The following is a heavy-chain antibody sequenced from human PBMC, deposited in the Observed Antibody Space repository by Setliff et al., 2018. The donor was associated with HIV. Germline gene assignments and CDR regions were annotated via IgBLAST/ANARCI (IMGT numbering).Heavy chain of an antibody. CDR3: ARLRITMIVVAPAGFYDP. Sequence: SETLSLTCAVYGGSFSDNYWSWIRQSPGKGLEWIGEINHSGRTKYSPSLRSRVSISVDTSKTQFSLKLSSVTAADTAMYYCARLRITMIVVAPAGFYDPWGQGTLVTVSS. CDR1: GGSFSDNY. D-gene: IGHD3-22*01. V-gene: IGHV4-34*01. J-gene: IGHJ5*02. CDR2: INHSGRT.